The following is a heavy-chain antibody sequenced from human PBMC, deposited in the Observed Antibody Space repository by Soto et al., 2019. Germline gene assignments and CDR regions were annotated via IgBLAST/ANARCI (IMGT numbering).Heavy chain of an antibody. CDR1: GFSFSRFC. V-gene: IGHV3-7*03. CDR3: TCHPPRGDYNKYARNY. Sequence: XGSLRLSFAACGFSFSRFCMSWVRQAPGKGLEWVANIKEDGSEKYYVDSVKGRFTISRDNAKNSLFLQMNSLRAEDTAVYFCTCHPPRGDYNKYARNYWGQGTQVTAPQ. J-gene: IGHJ4*02. D-gene: IGHD4-4*01. CDR2: IKEDGSEK.